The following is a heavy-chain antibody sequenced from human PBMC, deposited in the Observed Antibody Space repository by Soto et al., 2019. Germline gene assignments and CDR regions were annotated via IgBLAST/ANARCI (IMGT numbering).Heavy chain of an antibody. J-gene: IGHJ4*02. V-gene: IGHV1-24*01. CDR2: FDPEDGET. CDR3: ATVSTRDGYNDY. Sequence: ASVKVSCKVSGYTLTELSMHLVRQAPGKGLEWMGGFDPEDGETIYAQKFQGRVTMTEDTSTDTAYMELSSLRSEDTAVYYCATVSTRDGYNDYWGQGTLVTVSS. D-gene: IGHD5-12*01. CDR1: GYTLTELS.